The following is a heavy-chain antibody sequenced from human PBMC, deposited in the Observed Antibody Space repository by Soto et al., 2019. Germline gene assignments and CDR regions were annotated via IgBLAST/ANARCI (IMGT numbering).Heavy chain of an antibody. Sequence: GESLKISCAASGFTFSSYSMNWVRQAPGKGLEWVSSISSSSSYIYYADSVKGRFTISRDNAKNSLYLQMNSLRAEDTAVYYCARGGCSSTSCYNAFDIWGQGTMVTVSS. CDR3: ARGGCSSTSCYNAFDI. D-gene: IGHD2-2*01. V-gene: IGHV3-21*01. CDR1: GFTFSSYS. CDR2: ISSSSSYI. J-gene: IGHJ3*02.